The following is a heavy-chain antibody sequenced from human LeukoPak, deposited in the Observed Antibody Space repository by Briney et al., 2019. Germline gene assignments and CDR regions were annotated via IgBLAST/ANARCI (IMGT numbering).Heavy chain of an antibody. J-gene: IGHJ4*02. Sequence: GGSLRLSCAASGLTFSSHWMSWVRQSPGMGLEWVANINQDGSDKHYVDSVKGRFTIPRDNAERSLYLQMNSLRAEDTAVYYCARVHVAPGLIFDSWGQGTLVTVSS. CDR3: ARVHVAPGLIFDS. D-gene: IGHD3-16*01. CDR2: INQDGSDK. CDR1: GLTFSSHW. V-gene: IGHV3-7*03.